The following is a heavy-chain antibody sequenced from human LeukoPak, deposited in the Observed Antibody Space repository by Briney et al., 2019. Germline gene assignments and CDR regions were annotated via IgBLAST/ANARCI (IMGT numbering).Heavy chain of an antibody. CDR1: GFTFSSYS. CDR3: AGWSGYYRLVDY. J-gene: IGHJ4*02. Sequence: GGSLRLSCAASGFTFSSYSMNWVRQAPGKGLEWVSVIYSGGSTYYADSVKGRFTISRDNSKNTLYLQMNSLRAEDTAVYYCAGWSGYYRLVDYWGQGTLVTVSS. V-gene: IGHV3-66*01. D-gene: IGHD3-3*01. CDR2: IYSGGST.